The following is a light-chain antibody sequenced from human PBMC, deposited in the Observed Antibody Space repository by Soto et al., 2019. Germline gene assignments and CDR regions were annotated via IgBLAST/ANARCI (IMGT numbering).Light chain of an antibody. V-gene: IGKV3-15*01. CDR3: QEYNNWSPWA. J-gene: IGKJ1*01. CDR1: QSVSSN. CDR2: GAS. Sequence: EIVMTQSPATLSVSPGERATLSCRASQSVSSNLAWYQQKPGQAPRLLIYGASTRATGIPARFSGSGSGTEFTLTISSLQSEDFAVYYCQEYNNWSPWAFGQGNKV.